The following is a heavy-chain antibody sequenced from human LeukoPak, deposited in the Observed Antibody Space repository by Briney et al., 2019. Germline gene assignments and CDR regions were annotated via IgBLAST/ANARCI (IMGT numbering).Heavy chain of an antibody. V-gene: IGHV3-30*02. Sequence: GGSLRLSCAASGFTFSSYGMHWVRQAPGKGLEWVAFIRYDGSNKYYGDSVKGRFTISRDNSKNTLYLQMNSLRAEDTAVYYCARLLLEIYYYGSGSYYNLDYWGQGTLVTVSS. D-gene: IGHD3-10*01. CDR1: GFTFSSYG. CDR3: ARLLLEIYYYGSGSYYNLDY. CDR2: IRYDGSNK. J-gene: IGHJ4*02.